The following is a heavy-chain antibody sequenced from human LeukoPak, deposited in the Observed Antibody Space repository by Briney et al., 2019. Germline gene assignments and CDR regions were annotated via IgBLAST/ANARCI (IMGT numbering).Heavy chain of an antibody. V-gene: IGHV4-59*01. J-gene: IGHJ4*02. D-gene: IGHD2-8*01. CDR3: ARSHNGPQYGNFDF. CDR1: GDSLSSYL. Sequence: PSETLSLTCTVSGDSLSSYLWSWIRQPPGKGLEWIGFVSDTGSASYNPSLKSRLTISVDTYKNQFSLKLISVSPADTALYYCARSHNGPQYGNFDFWGQGSLVTVSS. CDR2: VSDTGSA.